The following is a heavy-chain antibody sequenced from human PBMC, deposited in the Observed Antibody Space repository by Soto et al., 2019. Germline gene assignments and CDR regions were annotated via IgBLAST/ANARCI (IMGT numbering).Heavy chain of an antibody. D-gene: IGHD5-12*01. CDR1: GYTLTSYG. V-gene: IGHV1-18*01. J-gene: IGHJ4*02. CDR3: ASIVATIVRGYYGHY. CDR2: ISAYNGNT. Sequence: GASVKVSCKASGYTLTSYGISWVRQAPGQGLEWMGWISAYNGNTNYAQKLQGRVTMTRDTSASTAYMELSSLRSEDTAVYYCASIVATIVRGYYGHYWGQGTLVTVSS.